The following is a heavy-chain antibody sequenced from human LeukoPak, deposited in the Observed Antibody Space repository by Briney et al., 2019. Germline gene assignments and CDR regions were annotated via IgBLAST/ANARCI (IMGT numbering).Heavy chain of an antibody. CDR1: GFIFSSSA. Sequence: GGSLRLSCSASGFIFSSSAMHWVRQAPGKGLEYVSAISDSGGSTYYADSVKGRFTISRDNSKNTLHLQMSSLRAEDTAVYYYVKATTGTTKGWFDPWGQGTLVTVSS. CDR2: ISDSGGST. V-gene: IGHV3-64D*06. CDR3: VKATTGTTKGWFDP. D-gene: IGHD1-1*01. J-gene: IGHJ5*02.